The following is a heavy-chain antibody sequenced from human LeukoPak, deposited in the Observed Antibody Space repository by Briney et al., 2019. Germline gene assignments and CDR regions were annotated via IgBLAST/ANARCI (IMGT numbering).Heavy chain of an antibody. V-gene: IGHV1-8*02. CDR2: INPNSGNR. Sequence: GASVKVSCKAYGYTFTNNDINWIRQATGQGLEWMGWINPNSGNRGHTQKFQGRVTLTMNTSTSTAYMDLTSLTSEDTAVYYCARGPPGADHYYLDVWAKGTTVTVSS. CDR3: ARGPPGADHYYLDV. D-gene: IGHD7-27*01. CDR1: GYTFTNND. J-gene: IGHJ6*03.